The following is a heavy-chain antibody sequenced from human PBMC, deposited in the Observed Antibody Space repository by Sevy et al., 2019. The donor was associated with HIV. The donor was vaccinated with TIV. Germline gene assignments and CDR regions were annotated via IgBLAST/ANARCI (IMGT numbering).Heavy chain of an antibody. CDR2: ISWNSATI. D-gene: IGHD2-21*01. CDR3: AKDMGGIATFDYYSYYGMDV. CDR1: GFAFDDYA. V-gene: IGHV3-9*01. Sequence: GGSLRLSCAASGFAFDDYAMHWVRQVPGKGLEWVSGISWNSATIGYADSVKCRFTISRDNAKNSLFLQMNSLRAEDTALYYCAKDMGGIATFDYYSYYGMDVWGQGTTVTVSS. J-gene: IGHJ6*02.